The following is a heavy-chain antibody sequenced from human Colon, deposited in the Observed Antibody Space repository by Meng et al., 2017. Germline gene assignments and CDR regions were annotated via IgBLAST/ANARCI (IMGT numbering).Heavy chain of an antibody. V-gene: IGHV3-66*02. D-gene: IGHD3-3*01. J-gene: IGHJ4*02. CDR3: ANRFV. CDR2: IHSSAGT. Sequence: VQRGESGGGPVQPGGSLRLSCAVSGFSVSSDFMIWVRQAPGKGLEWVSMIHSSAGTFFADSVKGRFTVSTDNSKNTLYLQMNSLRIEDTAVYHCANRFVWGLGTLVTVSS. CDR1: GFSVSSDF.